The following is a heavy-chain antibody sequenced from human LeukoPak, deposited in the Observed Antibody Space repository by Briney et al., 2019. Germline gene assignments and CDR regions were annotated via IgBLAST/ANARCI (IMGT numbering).Heavy chain of an antibody. J-gene: IGHJ4*02. CDR3: AKDAQRGFDYSNSLEH. D-gene: IGHD4-11*01. CDR1: GETFSGFY. Sequence: PSETLSLTCAVYGETFSGFYWSWIRQPPGKGLEWIGEINYSGSTNYNPSLRSRVTISVDTSKNQFSLNLNSVTAADTAVYYCAKDAQRGFDYSNSLEHWGQGSLVTVSS. V-gene: IGHV4-34*01. CDR2: INYSGST.